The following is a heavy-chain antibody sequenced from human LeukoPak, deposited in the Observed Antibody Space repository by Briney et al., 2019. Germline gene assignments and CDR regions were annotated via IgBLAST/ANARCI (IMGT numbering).Heavy chain of an antibody. CDR2: INPNSGGT. V-gene: IGHV1-2*04. CDR1: GYTFTGYY. J-gene: IGHJ4*02. CDR3: ARGSLYSSSFVPSSPFDY. D-gene: IGHD6-6*01. Sequence: ASVKVSCKASGYTFTGYYMHWVRQAPGQGLEWMGWINPNSGGTNYAQKFQGWVTMTRDTSISTAYMELSRLRSDDTAVYYCARGSLYSSSFVPSSPFDYWGQGTLVTVSS.